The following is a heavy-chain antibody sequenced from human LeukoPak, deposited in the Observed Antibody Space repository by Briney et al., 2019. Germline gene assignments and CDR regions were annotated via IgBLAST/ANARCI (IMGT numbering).Heavy chain of an antibody. D-gene: IGHD2-2*01. CDR3: SRGSRPAALDY. J-gene: IGHJ4*02. V-gene: IGHV3-48*04. CDR2: ISASSGTI. CDR1: RFTFSSYN. Sequence: GGSLRLSCAAFRFTFSSYNMNWVRQAPGKGLEWISHISASSGTIYYADSVKGRFTISRDNAKDSLYLQMNSLRAEDTAVYYCSRGSRPAALDYWGQGTLVTVSS.